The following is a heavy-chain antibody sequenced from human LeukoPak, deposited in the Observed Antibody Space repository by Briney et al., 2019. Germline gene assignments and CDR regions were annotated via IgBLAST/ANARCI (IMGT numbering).Heavy chain of an antibody. V-gene: IGHV1-46*01. Sequence: ASVKVSCKASGYTFTSYDINWVRQAPGQGLEWMGIINPSGGNTIYAQKFQGRVTMTRDMSTSTVYMELSSLRSEDTAVYYCARDLGFPRPLDVWGKGTTVTVSS. CDR3: ARDLGFPRPLDV. CDR1: GYTFTSYD. D-gene: IGHD2-21*01. CDR2: INPSGGNT. J-gene: IGHJ6*04.